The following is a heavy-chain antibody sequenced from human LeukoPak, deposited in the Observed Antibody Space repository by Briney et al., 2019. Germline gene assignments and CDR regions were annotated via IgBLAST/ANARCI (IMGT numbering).Heavy chain of an antibody. Sequence: PGGSLRLSCAASGFPFSGYWMDWVRQAPGKGMEWVANINQDGSTQYYAASVKGRFTISRDNAKSSLYLQMNILRAEDTALYYCARYGQLVTSYYYYMDVWGKGTTVTVSS. J-gene: IGHJ6*03. V-gene: IGHV3-7*03. D-gene: IGHD6-6*01. CDR2: INQDGSTQ. CDR3: ARYGQLVTSYYYYMDV. CDR1: GFPFSGYW.